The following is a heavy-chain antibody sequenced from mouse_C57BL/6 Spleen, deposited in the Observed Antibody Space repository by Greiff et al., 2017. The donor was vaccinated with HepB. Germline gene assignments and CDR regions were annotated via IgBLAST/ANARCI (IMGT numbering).Heavy chain of an antibody. Sequence: VQLQQPGAELVRPGSSVKLSCKASGYTFTSYWMHWVKQRPIQGLEWIGNIDPSDSETHYNQKFKDKATLTVDKSSSTAYMQLSSLPSEDSAVYYCARAPLTGYFDYWGQGTTLTVSS. V-gene: IGHV1-52*01. CDR1: GYTFTSYW. CDR3: ARAPLTGYFDY. J-gene: IGHJ2*01. CDR2: IDPSDSET. D-gene: IGHD4-1*01.